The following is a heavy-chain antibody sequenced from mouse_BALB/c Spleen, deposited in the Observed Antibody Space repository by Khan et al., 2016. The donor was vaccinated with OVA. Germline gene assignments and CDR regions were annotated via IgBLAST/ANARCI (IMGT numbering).Heavy chain of an antibody. CDR3: ARRTTGYTMDY. J-gene: IGHJ4*01. Sequence: QVRLQQSGAELARPGASVRMSCKASGYTFTSNTMHWVKQRPGQGLEWIGYINPRSGYTNYNQNFKDKATLTADKSSSTAYMQLSSLTSEDSAVYCCARRTTGYTMDYWGQGTSVTVSS. V-gene: IGHV1-4*01. D-gene: IGHD2-14*01. CDR2: INPRSGYT. CDR1: GYTFTSNT.